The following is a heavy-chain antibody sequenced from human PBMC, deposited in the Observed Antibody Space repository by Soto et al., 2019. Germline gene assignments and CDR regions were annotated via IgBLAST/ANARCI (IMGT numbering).Heavy chain of an antibody. CDR3: TRGAMVTKYYYYYYGMDV. CDR2: IKSKTDGGTT. V-gene: IGHV3-15*07. Sequence: GGSLRLSCAASGFTFSNAWTNWVRQAPGKGLEWVGRIKSKTDGGTTDYAAPVKGRFTISRDDSKNTLYLQMNSLKTEDTAVYYCTRGAMVTKYYYYYYGMDVWGQGTTVTVS. CDR1: GFTFSNAW. D-gene: IGHD5-18*01. J-gene: IGHJ6*02.